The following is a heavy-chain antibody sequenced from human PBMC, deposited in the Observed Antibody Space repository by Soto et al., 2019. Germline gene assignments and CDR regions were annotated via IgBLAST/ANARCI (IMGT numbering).Heavy chain of an antibody. J-gene: IGHJ6*03. CDR1: GYTFTSYA. D-gene: IGHD4-4*01. CDR2: INAGNGNT. V-gene: IGHV1-3*01. Sequence: QVQLVQSGAEVKKPGASVKVSCKASGYTFTSYAMHWVRQAPGQRLEWMGWINAGNGNTKYSQKFPGRVTITRDTSASTAYMELSSLRSEDTAVYYCARDRTVTTSYYYYYMDVWGKGTTVTVSS. CDR3: ARDRTVTTSYYYYYMDV.